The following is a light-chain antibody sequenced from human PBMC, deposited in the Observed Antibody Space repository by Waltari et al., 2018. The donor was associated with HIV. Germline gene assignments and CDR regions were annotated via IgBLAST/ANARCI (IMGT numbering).Light chain of an antibody. CDR3: AAWGDSLNGPV. J-gene: IGLJ2*01. Sequence: QSVLTQPPSASATPGQRVTISCSGTNSDIGGNPVNWYQQLPATAPKLLIYNTNLRPSGVPDRFSGSKSGASASLAISGLQSEDEAEYYCAAWGDSLNGPVFGGGTRVTVL. CDR2: NTN. V-gene: IGLV1-44*01. CDR1: NSDIGGNP.